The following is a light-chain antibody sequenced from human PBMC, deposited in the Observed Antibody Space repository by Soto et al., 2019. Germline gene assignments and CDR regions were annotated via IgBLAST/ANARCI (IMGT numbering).Light chain of an antibody. CDR1: RSVSSSY. CDR2: GAS. J-gene: IGKJ1*01. V-gene: IGKV3-20*01. CDR3: QQYSSLWT. Sequence: EIVLTQSPGTLSLSPVERATLSCMASRSVSSSYLAWYQQKPGQAPRLLIYGASSRATGIPDRFSGSGSGTDFTLSISRLEPEDFAVYYCQQYSSLWTFGQGTKVDIK.